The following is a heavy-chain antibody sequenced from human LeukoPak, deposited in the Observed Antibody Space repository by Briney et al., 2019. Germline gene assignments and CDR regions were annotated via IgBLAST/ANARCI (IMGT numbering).Heavy chain of an antibody. CDR3: ARAADGPAALPGFDY. CDR2: IYTSGST. CDR1: GGSISSGSYY. D-gene: IGHD2-2*01. V-gene: IGHV4-61*02. J-gene: IGHJ4*02. Sequence: PSETLSLTCTVSGGSISSGSYYWSWIRQPAGKGLEWIGRIYTSGSTNYNPSLKSRVTISVDTSKNQFSLKLSSETAADTAVYYCARAADGPAALPGFDYWGQGTLVTVSS.